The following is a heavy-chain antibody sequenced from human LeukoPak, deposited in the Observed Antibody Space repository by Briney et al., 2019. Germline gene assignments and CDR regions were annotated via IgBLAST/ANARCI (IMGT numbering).Heavy chain of an antibody. CDR1: GYTFSDYD. J-gene: IGHJ6*03. CDR3: ARALAWGGSSYSYYYMDV. D-gene: IGHD1-26*01. Sequence: ASVKVSCKASGYTFSDYDINWVRQATGQGLEWMGWINPNSGNAGYAQKFHGRVTMTRNTSISTAYMELSSLRSEDTAVYYCARALAWGGSSYSYYYMDVWDKGTTVTVSS. CDR2: INPNSGNA. V-gene: IGHV1-8*01.